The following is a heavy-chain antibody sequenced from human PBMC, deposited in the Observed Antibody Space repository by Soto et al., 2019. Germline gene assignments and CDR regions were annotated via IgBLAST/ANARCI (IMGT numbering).Heavy chain of an antibody. CDR3: ASHKGGATDDWFDP. CDR2: IYYSGST. V-gene: IGHV4-39*01. Sequence: QLQLQESGPGLVKPSETLSLTCTVSGGSISSSSYYWRWIRQPPGKGLEWIVSIYYSGSTSYTPSLKRRVTVSLDTSKNQFSLKLSSVTAADTAVYSCASHKGGATDDWFDPWGQGTLVTVSS. J-gene: IGHJ5*02. D-gene: IGHD1-26*01. CDR1: GGSISSSSYY.